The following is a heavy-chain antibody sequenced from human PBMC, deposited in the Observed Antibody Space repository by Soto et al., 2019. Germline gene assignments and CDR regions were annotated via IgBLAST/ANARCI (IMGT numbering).Heavy chain of an antibody. Sequence: PSETLSLTCTVSGGSISSYYWSWIRQPPGKGLEWIGYIYYSGSTNYNPSLKSRVTISVDTSKNQFSLKLSSATAADTAVYYCARGPAGRLRGRATYVVLGYDYWGQGPLVTVSS. J-gene: IGHJ4*02. CDR2: IYYSGST. V-gene: IGHV4-59*12. CDR3: ARGPAGRLRGRATYVVLGYDY. D-gene: IGHD6-6*01. CDR1: GGSISSYY.